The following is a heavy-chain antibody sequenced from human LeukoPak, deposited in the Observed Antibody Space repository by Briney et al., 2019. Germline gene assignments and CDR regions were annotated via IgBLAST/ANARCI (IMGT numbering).Heavy chain of an antibody. CDR3: ARKVPNDSSGYYYRGQFDP. CDR2: ISAYNGNT. CDR1: GYTFTSYG. J-gene: IGHJ5*02. V-gene: IGHV1-18*01. D-gene: IGHD3-22*01. Sequence: ASVKVSCKASGYTFTSYGISWVRQAPGQGLEWMGWISAYNGNTNYTQKLQGRVTMTTDTSTSTAYMELSSLRSEDTAVYYCARKVPNDSSGYYYRGQFDPWGQGTLVTVSS.